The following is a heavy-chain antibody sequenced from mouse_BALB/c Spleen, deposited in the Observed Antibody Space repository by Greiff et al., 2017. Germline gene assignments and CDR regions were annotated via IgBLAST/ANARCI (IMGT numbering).Heavy chain of an antibody. CDR2: INPSTGYT. D-gene: IGHD2-4*01. CDR1: GYTFTSYW. Sequence: VQLLESGADLAKPGASVKMSCTASGYTFTSYWMHWVNQRPGQGLEWIGYINPSTGYTEYNQKFKDKATLTADNSSSTAYMQRSSLTAEDSAVYDRERDEYEEDWGQGTMVTVSA. J-gene: IGHJ3*01. V-gene: IGHV1-7*01. CDR3: ERDEYEED.